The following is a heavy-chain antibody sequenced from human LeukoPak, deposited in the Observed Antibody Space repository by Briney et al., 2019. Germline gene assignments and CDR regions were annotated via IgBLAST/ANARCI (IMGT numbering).Heavy chain of an antibody. CDR3: MRDGPSWGLL. Sequence: SETLSLTCTGSGGSISTYYWTWLRQPAGRGLEWIGRYSTSGIANYNPSLKSRVTMSVETSKNQFFLKLNSVTAADTAVYYCMRDGPSWGLLWGQGALVTVSS. CDR1: GGSISTYY. V-gene: IGHV4-4*07. J-gene: IGHJ4*02. CDR2: YSTSGIA. D-gene: IGHD7-27*01.